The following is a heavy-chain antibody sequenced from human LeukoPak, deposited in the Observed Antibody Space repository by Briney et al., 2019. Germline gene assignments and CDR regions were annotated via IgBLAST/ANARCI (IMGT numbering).Heavy chain of an antibody. CDR3: AKDALISFRGAWSQSDY. CDR1: GFNFSTYT. D-gene: IGHD3-16*02. V-gene: IGHV3-21*04. CDR2: ISSRSNYI. J-gene: IGHJ4*02. Sequence: KPGGSLRLSCEVSGFNFSTYTMNWVRQSPRKGLEWVASISSRSNYIYYAESLKGRLTISRDNAKNTLFLQMNSLRAEDTAVYYCAKDALISFRGAWSQSDYWGQGTLVTVSS.